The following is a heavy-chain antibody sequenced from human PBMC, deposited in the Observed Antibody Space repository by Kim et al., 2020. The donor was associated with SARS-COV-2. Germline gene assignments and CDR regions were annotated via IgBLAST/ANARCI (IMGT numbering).Heavy chain of an antibody. V-gene: IGHV3-7*01. CDR3: ARVRYSSSPGRSDY. CDR2: IKQDVSAT. D-gene: IGHD6-6*01. Sequence: GKGLAWVANIKQDVSATYDVDSVKGRFTISRDNSKNSLYLHMNSLRAEDTAVYYCARVRYSSSPGRSDYWGQGTLVTVSS. J-gene: IGHJ4*02.